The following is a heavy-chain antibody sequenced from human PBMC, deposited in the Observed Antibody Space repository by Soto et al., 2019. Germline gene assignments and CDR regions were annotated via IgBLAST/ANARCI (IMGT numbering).Heavy chain of an antibody. J-gene: IGHJ4*02. V-gene: IGHV4-39*01. D-gene: IGHD4-17*01. Sequence: PSETLSLTCTVSGGSISSSSYYWGWIRQPPGKGLEWIGSIYYSGSTYYNPSLKSRVTISVDTSKNQFSLKLSSVTAADTAVYYCARQKYGDYVGYWGQGTLVTVPQ. CDR3: ARQKYGDYVGY. CDR2: IYYSGST. CDR1: GGSISSSSYY.